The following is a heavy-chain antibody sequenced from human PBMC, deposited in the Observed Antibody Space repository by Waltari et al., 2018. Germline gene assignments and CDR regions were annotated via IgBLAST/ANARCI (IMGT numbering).Heavy chain of an antibody. V-gene: IGHV4-39*01. CDR3: TRRPYSTGWVWFDP. CDR1: GDSITRSDYY. Sequence: QLLLQESGPGLVKPSETLSLTCSVSGDSITRSDYYWAWIRQSPGKKLEWIGTIYYSGITYYMPSVDSRVTMSVDTSQNQFSLRLSSVTAADTGVYYCTRRPYSTGWVWFDPWGQGTLVTVSS. D-gene: IGHD2-15*01. J-gene: IGHJ5*02. CDR2: IYYSGIT.